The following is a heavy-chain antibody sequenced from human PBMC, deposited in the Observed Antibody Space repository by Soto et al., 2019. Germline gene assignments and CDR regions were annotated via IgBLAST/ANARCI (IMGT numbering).Heavy chain of an antibody. J-gene: IGHJ4*02. CDR1: GGPISSYY. CDR2: IYYSGST. Sequence: SETLSLTCTVSGGPISSYYWSWIRQPPGKGLEWIGYIYYSGSTNYNPSLKSRVTISVDTSKNQFSLKLSSVTAADTAVYYCARDGGIGYYDYWGQGTLVTVS. D-gene: IGHD3-22*01. CDR3: ARDGGIGYYDY. V-gene: IGHV4-59*01.